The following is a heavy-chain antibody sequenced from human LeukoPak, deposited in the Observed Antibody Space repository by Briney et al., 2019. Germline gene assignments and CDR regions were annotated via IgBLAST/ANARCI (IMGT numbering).Heavy chain of an antibody. V-gene: IGHV3-23*01. CDR3: AKAIPFRAGYDSSGYNHEFYFDY. CDR1: GFTFSSYA. Sequence: GGSLRLSCAASGFTFSSYAMSWVRQAPGKGLEWVSAISGSGGSTYYADSVKGRFTISRDNSKNTLYLQMNSLRAEDTAVYYCAKAIPFRAGYDSSGYNHEFYFDYWGQGTLVTVSS. J-gene: IGHJ4*02. CDR2: ISGSGGST. D-gene: IGHD3-22*01.